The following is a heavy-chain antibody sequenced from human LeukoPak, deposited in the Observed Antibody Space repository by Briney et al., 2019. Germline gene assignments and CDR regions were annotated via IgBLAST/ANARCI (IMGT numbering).Heavy chain of an antibody. V-gene: IGHV3-48*04. CDR2: ISSSSSTI. D-gene: IGHD4-17*01. J-gene: IGHJ2*01. Sequence: ESGGSLRLSCAASGFTFSSYSMNWVRQAPGKGLEWVSYISSSSSTIYYADSVKGRFTISRDNAKNSLYLQMNSLRAEDTAVYYCASDRYGDFYWYFDLWGRGTLVTVSS. CDR1: GFTFSSYS. CDR3: ASDRYGDFYWYFDL.